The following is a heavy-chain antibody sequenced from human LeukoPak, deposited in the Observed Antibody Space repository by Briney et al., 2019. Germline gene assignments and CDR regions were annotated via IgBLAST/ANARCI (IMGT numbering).Heavy chain of an antibody. D-gene: IGHD5-24*01. J-gene: IGHJ4*02. V-gene: IGHV3-9*01. CDR1: GFTFDDYA. Sequence: GGSLRLSCAASGFTFDDYAMHWVRQAPGKGLEWVSGISWNSGSIGYADSVKGRFTLSRDNAKNSLYLQMNSLRAEDTALYYCAKLSTSYNSGGPFDYWGQGTLATVSS. CDR3: AKLSTSYNSGGPFDY. CDR2: ISWNSGSI.